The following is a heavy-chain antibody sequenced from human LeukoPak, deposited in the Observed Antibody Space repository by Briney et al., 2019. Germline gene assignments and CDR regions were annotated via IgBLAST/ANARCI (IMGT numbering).Heavy chain of an antibody. CDR1: GYTLTELS. V-gene: IGHV1-24*01. D-gene: IGHD4-17*01. Sequence: ASVKVSCKVSGYTLTELSMHWVRQAPGKGLEWMGGFDPEDGETIYAQKFQGRVTMTRNTSISTAYMELSSLRSEDTAVYYCAREADYGDLIDYWGQGTLVTVSS. CDR2: FDPEDGET. J-gene: IGHJ4*02. CDR3: AREADYGDLIDY.